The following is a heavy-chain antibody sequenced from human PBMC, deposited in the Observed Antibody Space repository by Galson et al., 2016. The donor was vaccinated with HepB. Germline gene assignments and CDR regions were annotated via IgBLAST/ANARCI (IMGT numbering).Heavy chain of an antibody. CDR1: GFTVRTLY. D-gene: IGHD3-10*01. Sequence: SLRLSCAASGFTVRTLYMSWVRQAPGKGLEWVSVIHSGGSTYHADSAKGRFTVSRDDSKNTVYLQMNSLRVEETAIYYCAREGVNAFDVWGQGTVVTISS. CDR2: IHSGGST. CDR3: AREGVNAFDV. V-gene: IGHV3-53*01. J-gene: IGHJ3*01.